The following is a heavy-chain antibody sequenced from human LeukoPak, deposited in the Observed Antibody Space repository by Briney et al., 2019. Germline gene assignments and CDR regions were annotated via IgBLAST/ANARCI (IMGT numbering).Heavy chain of an antibody. J-gene: IGHJ1*01. CDR1: GGSISSYY. CDR3: AREDYCSGGSCYSGYFQH. Sequence: TSETLSLTCTVSGGSISSYYWSWIRQPPGKGLEWIGYIYYSGTTNYSPSLKSRVTISVDTSKNQFSLKLSSVTAADTAVYYCAREDYCSGGSCYSGYFQHWGQGTLVTVSS. D-gene: IGHD2-15*01. CDR2: IYYSGTT. V-gene: IGHV4-59*01.